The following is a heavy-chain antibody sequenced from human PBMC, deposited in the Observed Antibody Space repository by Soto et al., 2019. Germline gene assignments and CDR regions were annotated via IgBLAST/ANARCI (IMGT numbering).Heavy chain of an antibody. CDR2: ISYAGFKE. D-gene: IGHD4-4*01. Sequence: QVQLVESGGGVVQPGGSLRLSCAASGFTFSNYDMHWVRQAPGKGLEWVARISYAGFKESYGDSVKGRFAISRENSKNTLSLQMHSLRHEDTAIYYCAKADSDFEFSFYAMDVWGQGARVSVSS. CDR3: AKADSDFEFSFYAMDV. CDR1: GFTFSNYD. V-gene: IGHV3-30*18. J-gene: IGHJ6*01.